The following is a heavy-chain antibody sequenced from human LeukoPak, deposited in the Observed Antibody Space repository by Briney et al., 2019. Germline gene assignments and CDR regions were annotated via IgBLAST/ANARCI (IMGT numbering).Heavy chain of an antibody. Sequence: GGSLRLSCAASGFSFSSYWMHWVRQAPGKGLVWVSRIKSDGSSTNYADSVKGRFTISRDNAKNTLYLQMNSLRAEDTAVYYCARAMVPLFDNWGQGTLVTVSS. CDR2: IKSDGSST. CDR1: GFSFSSYW. D-gene: IGHD4/OR15-4a*01. V-gene: IGHV3-74*01. CDR3: ARAMVPLFDN. J-gene: IGHJ4*02.